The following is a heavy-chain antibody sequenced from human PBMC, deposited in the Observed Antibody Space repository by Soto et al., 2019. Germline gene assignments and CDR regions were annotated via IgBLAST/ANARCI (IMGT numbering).Heavy chain of an antibody. CDR1: GASVSSGSYY. CDR2: IYYSGST. J-gene: IGHJ5*02. CDR3: ARGYCSSTSCYPDTHHWFDP. Sequence: PSETLSLTCIVSGASVSSGSYYWNWIRQPPGKGLEWIGYIYYSGSTNYNPSLKSRVTISVDTSKNQFSLKLSSVTAADTAVYYCARGYCSSTSCYPDTHHWFDPWGQGTLVTVSS. D-gene: IGHD2-2*01. V-gene: IGHV4-61*01.